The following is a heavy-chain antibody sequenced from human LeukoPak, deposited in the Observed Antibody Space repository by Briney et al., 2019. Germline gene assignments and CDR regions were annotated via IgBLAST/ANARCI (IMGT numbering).Heavy chain of an antibody. V-gene: IGHV4-30-4*01. CDR2: IYYSGST. CDR1: GGSISSGDYY. D-gene: IGHD1-7*01. Sequence: KTSETLSLTCTVSGGSISSGDYYWSWIRQPPGKGLEWIEYIYYSGSTYYNPSLKSRVTISVDTSKNQFSLKLSSVTAADTAVYYCASLYNWNYGFDYWGQETLVTVSS. CDR3: ASLYNWNYGFDY. J-gene: IGHJ4*02.